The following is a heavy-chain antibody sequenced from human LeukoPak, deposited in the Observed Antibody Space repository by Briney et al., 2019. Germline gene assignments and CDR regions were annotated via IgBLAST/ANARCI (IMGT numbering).Heavy chain of an antibody. Sequence: PSETLSLTCTVSGGSISSYYWSWIRQPPGKGLEWLGYIYYSGSTNYNPSLKSRVTISVDTSKNQFSLKLSSVTAADTAVYYCARRSNTYYYDSSGLGTFDIWGQGTMVTVSS. CDR2: IYYSGST. V-gene: IGHV4-59*01. D-gene: IGHD3-22*01. CDR3: ARRSNTYYYDSSGLGTFDI. J-gene: IGHJ3*02. CDR1: GGSISSYY.